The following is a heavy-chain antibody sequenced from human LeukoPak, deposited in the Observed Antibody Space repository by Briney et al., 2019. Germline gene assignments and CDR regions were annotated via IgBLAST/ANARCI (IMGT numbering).Heavy chain of an antibody. J-gene: IGHJ4*02. D-gene: IGHD1-26*01. CDR3: ARTGGWEEPSGDYFDY. Sequence: SETLSLTCAVYGGSFSGYYWSWIRQPPGKGLEWIGEINHSGSTNYNPSLKSRVTISVDTSKNQFSLKLSSVTAADTAVYYCARTGGWEEPSGDYFDYWGQGTLVTVSS. CDR2: INHSGST. CDR1: GGSFSGYY. V-gene: IGHV4-34*01.